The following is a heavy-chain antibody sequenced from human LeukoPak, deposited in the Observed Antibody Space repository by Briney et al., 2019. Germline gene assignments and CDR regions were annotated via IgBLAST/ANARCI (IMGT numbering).Heavy chain of an antibody. CDR3: ARSWFSTGPADY. V-gene: IGHV4-39*01. Sequence: PSETLSLTCTVSGGSISRSNYYWGWIRQPPGKGLEWIGSIFHSGSTYYNPSLKSRVTISVDTSKNQFSLKLTSVTAADTAVYYCARSWFSTGPADYWGQGTLVTVSS. J-gene: IGHJ4*02. CDR2: IFHSGST. D-gene: IGHD6-13*01. CDR1: GGSISRSNYY.